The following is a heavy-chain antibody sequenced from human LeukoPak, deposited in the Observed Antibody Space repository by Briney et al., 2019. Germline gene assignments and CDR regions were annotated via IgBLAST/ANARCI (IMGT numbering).Heavy chain of an antibody. CDR2: ISSSSSYI. CDR3: ARAGSHRNSGYDY. V-gene: IGHV3-21*01. CDR1: GFTFSSYS. D-gene: IGHD5-12*01. Sequence: GGSLRLSCAASGFTFSSYSMNWVRQAPGKGLEWGSSISSSSSYIYYADSVKGRFTISRDNAKNSLELQMNSLRVEDTAVYYCARAGSHRNSGYDYWGQGTLVTVSS. J-gene: IGHJ4*02.